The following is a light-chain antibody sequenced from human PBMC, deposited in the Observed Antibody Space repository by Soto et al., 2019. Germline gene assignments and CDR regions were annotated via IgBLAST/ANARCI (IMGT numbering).Light chain of an antibody. V-gene: IGLV1-40*01. CDR2: GNT. CDR3: QSSDISLSGSV. CDR1: SSNIGAGYD. Sequence: QSVLTQTPSVSGAPGQRVTISCTGSSSNIGAGYDVHWYQQLPGTAPKLLIYGNTNRPSGVPDRFSGSKSGTSASLAITGLQAEDEADYYCQSSDISLSGSVFGGGTKLTVL. J-gene: IGLJ3*02.